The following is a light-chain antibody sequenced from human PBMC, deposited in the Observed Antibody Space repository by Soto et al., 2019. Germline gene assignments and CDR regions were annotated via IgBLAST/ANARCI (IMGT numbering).Light chain of an antibody. V-gene: IGKV3-15*01. CDR1: QSVGSN. CDR3: QQYNNWPPYT. CDR2: GSS. J-gene: IGKJ2*01. Sequence: EIVMTQSPATLSVSPGERATLSCRASQSVGSNLAWYQQKPGQAPRLLIYGSSTTATGIPASFSGSGSETQFTLTISSLQSEDFAVYFCQQYNNWPPYTFGQGTKLEIK.